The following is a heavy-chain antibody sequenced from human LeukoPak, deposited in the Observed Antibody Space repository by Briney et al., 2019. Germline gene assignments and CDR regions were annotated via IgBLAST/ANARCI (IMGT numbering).Heavy chain of an antibody. D-gene: IGHD5-18*01. J-gene: IGHJ4*02. CDR2: INTNTGNP. CDR3: GRDPKLGIRGYTYGYIDH. Sequence: ASVKVSCKASGYTFTSYAMNWVRQAPGQGLEWMGWINTNTGNPTYAQGFTGRFVFSLDTSVSTAYLQISSLKAEDTAVYYCGRDPKLGIRGYTYGYIDHWGQGTLLPVAS. CDR1: GYTFTSYA. V-gene: IGHV7-4-1*02.